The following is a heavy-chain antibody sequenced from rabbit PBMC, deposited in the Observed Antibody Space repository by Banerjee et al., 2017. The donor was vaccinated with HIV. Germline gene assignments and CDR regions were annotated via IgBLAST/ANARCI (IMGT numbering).Heavy chain of an antibody. V-gene: IGHV1S45*01. J-gene: IGHJ6*01. CDR1: GVSLNDKDV. CDR2: INIVTGKS. CDR3: ARDSSSSFSSYGMDL. Sequence: EQLEESGGGLVKPEGSLTLTCKASGVSLNDKDVMCWVRQAPGKGLEWIACINIVTGKSVYASWALGRFTCSKTSSTTATLQMTRLTVADTATYFCARDSSSSFSSYGMDLWGPGTLVTVS. D-gene: IGHD1-1*01.